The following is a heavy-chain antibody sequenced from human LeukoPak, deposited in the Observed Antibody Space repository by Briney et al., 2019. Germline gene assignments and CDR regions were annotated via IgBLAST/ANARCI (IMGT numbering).Heavy chain of an antibody. V-gene: IGHV1-2*02. CDR1: GYTFTAYY. CDR3: ARDPRNYIDY. D-gene: IGHD1-26*01. CDR2: INPNSGAT. Sequence: ASVKVSCKASGYTFTAYYMHWVRQAPGQGLEWMGWINPNSGATNYAQKFQGRVTVTRDTSIGTAYMELSRLRSDDTAVYYCARDPRNYIDYWGRGTLVTVPS. J-gene: IGHJ4*02.